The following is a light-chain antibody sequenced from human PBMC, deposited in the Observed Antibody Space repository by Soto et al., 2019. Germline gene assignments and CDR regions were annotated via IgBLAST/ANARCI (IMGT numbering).Light chain of an antibody. CDR2: AAT. Sequence: DIQMTQSPSSLSASVGDRVTITCRASQSVNTYLNWYQKRQRKAPKLLIYAATSLQSGVPPRFSGSGSGTFFTLATNGQQPKAFASYYGEHCDNTPFTFGLGTKFEVK. J-gene: IGKJ2*01. CDR3: EHCDNTPFT. V-gene: IGKV1-39*01. CDR1: QSVNTY.